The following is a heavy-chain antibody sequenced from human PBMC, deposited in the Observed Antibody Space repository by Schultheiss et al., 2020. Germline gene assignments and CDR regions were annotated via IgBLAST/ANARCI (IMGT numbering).Heavy chain of an antibody. V-gene: IGHV3-23*01. CDR2: ITDGGGST. D-gene: IGHD3-10*01. CDR1: EFTFSSYT. CDR3: ARRGAYGSGSFYYYMDV. J-gene: IGHJ6*03. Sequence: GGSLSLSCAASEFTFSSYTMTWVRQAPGKGLEWVSSITDGGGSTYYADSVKGRFTISRDNSKNTLYLQMNSLRAEDTAVYYCARRGAYGSGSFYYYMDVWGKGTTVTVSS.